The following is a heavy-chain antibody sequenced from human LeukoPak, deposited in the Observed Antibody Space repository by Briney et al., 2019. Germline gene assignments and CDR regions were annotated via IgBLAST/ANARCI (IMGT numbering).Heavy chain of an antibody. CDR1: GFTFSSST. CDR2: ISSSSDYI. J-gene: IGHJ5*02. D-gene: IGHD4/OR15-4a*01. CDR3: VRIPNSANFPNWFDP. V-gene: IGHV3-21*01. Sequence: GGSLRPSCAASGFTFSSSTMNWVRRAPGKGLEWVSSISSSSDYIYYADSVTGRFTISRDNAKNSLYLQMNSLRAEDTAVYYCVRIPNSANFPNWFDPWGQGTLVTVSS.